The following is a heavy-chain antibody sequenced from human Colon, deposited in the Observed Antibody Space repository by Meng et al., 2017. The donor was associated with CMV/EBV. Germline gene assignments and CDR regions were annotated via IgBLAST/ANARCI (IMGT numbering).Heavy chain of an antibody. CDR2: LSGYSGNK. CDR3: ARDGDYGDYILDY. CDR1: GYTFSPYG. D-gene: IGHD4-17*01. V-gene: IGHV1-18*01. Sequence: KASGYTFSPYGISWVRQAPGHGFEWMGWLSGYSGNKNYARKFQDRVTMTTDTSTNTAYMELRGLRSDDTAVYYCARDGDYGDYILDYWGQGTLVTVSS. J-gene: IGHJ4*02.